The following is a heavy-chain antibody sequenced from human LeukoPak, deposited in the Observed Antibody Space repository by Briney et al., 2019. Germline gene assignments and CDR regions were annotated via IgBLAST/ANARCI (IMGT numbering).Heavy chain of an antibody. Sequence: SETLSLTCTVSGGSVSSDSYYWNWIRQPPGKGLEWIGYIYYSGSTNYNPSLKSRVTISVDTSKNQFSLKLSSVTAADTAVYYCARAAYSGSYHSDYWGQGTLVTVSS. CDR1: GGSVSSDSYY. J-gene: IGHJ4*02. CDR2: IYYSGST. D-gene: IGHD1-26*01. CDR3: ARAAYSGSYHSDY. V-gene: IGHV4-61*01.